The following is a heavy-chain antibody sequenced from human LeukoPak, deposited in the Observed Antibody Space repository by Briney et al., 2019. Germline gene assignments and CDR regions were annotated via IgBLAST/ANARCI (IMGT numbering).Heavy chain of an antibody. Sequence: PSETLSLTCTVSGGSISSYYWSWIRQPPGKGLEWIGYIYYSGSTNYNPSLKSRVTISVDTSKNQFSLKLSSVTAADTAVYYCARDRGARFGELSIHDAFDIWGQGTMVTVSS. J-gene: IGHJ3*02. CDR1: GGSISSYY. D-gene: IGHD3-10*01. V-gene: IGHV4-59*01. CDR3: ARDRGARFGELSIHDAFDI. CDR2: IYYSGST.